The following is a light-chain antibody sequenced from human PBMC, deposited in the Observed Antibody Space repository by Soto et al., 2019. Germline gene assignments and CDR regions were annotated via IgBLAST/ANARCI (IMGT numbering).Light chain of an antibody. CDR2: AAS. Sequence: IQLTQSPSSLSASVGDRVTITCRASQGISSYLAWYQQKPGQAPKLLIYAASTLQSGVPSRFSGSGSGTDFTLTSSSLQPEDFATYYCQQLNSYPTFGGGTKVEIK. CDR1: QGISSY. V-gene: IGKV1-9*01. CDR3: QQLNSYPT. J-gene: IGKJ4*01.